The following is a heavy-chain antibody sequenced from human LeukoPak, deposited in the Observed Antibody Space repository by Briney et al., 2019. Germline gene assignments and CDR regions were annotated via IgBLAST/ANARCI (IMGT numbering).Heavy chain of an antibody. CDR1: GFTFNTYG. CDR3: AKNIGGLDY. CDR2: ISGSDGST. D-gene: IGHD3-10*01. V-gene: IGHV3-23*01. J-gene: IGHJ4*02. Sequence: GGTLRLSCAVSGFTFNTYGMTWVRQAPGKGLEWVSGISGSDGSTYHADSVKGRFTISRDNSKNTLYLQMNSLRGEDTTVYYCAKNIGGLDYWGQGTLVTVSS.